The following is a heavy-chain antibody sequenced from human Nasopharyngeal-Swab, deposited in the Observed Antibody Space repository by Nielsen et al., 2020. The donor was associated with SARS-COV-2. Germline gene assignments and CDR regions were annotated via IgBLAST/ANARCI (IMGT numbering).Heavy chain of an antibody. CDR3: ARDYYDNYDSDY. CDR2: INPDSGDT. D-gene: IGHD3-22*01. V-gene: IGHV1-2*02. CDR1: GYTFTDYY. Sequence: ASVKVSCKTSGYTFTDYYIHWLRRVPGQGLEWVGCINPDSGDTRYAQKFQGRVTVTRDRSRSTAYIELSRLRSDDTAVYYCARDYYDNYDSDYWGQGTLVTVSS. J-gene: IGHJ4*02.